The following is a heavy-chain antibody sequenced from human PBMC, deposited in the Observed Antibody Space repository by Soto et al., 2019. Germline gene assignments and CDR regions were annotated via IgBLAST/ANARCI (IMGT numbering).Heavy chain of an antibody. Sequence: GSLILSCAASGFTFANYAMSWVRQAPGKGLEWVSATSGSGGNPYYADSVKGRFTISRDNSKNTLYLQMNSLRAEDTAVYYCAKVFVFTIREGFDYWGLGTLVTVSS. CDR2: TSGSGGNP. J-gene: IGHJ4*02. D-gene: IGHD3-3*01. CDR1: GFTFANYA. V-gene: IGHV3-23*01. CDR3: AKVFVFTIREGFDY.